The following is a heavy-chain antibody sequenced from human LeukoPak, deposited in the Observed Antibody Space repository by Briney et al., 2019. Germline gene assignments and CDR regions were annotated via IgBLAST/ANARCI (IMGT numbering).Heavy chain of an antibody. J-gene: IGHJ4*02. CDR2: INSDGSST. CDR3: ARHLGTYSDH. D-gene: IGHD7-27*01. Sequence: PGVSLRLSCAASGFTFSGYWMYWVRQAPGKGLVWVSLINSDGSSTNYADSVKGRFTISRDNAKNTLYLQVNSLRADDTAVYYCARHLGTYSDHWGQGTLVTVSS. CDR1: GFTFSGYW. V-gene: IGHV3-74*01.